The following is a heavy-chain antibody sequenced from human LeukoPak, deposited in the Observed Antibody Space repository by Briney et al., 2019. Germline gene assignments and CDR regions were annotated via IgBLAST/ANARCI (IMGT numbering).Heavy chain of an antibody. D-gene: IGHD3-3*01. V-gene: IGHV3-53*04. CDR1: GFTVSSNY. J-gene: IGHJ6*02. Sequence: GGSLRLSCAASGFTVSSNYMTWVRQAPGKGLEWVSLIYSAGGTYYTDSVKGRFTISRHSSKNTLYLQMNSLRGEDTAVYYCARSLGRITISGVVPYGMDVWGQGTTVTVSS. CDR2: IYSAGGT. CDR3: ARSLGRITISGVVPYGMDV.